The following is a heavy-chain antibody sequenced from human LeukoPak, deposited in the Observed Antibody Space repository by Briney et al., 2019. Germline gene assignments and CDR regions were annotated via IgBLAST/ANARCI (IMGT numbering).Heavy chain of an antibody. V-gene: IGHV3-43*02. CDR3: AKDIGEQWFFDY. D-gene: IGHD3-10*01. CDR1: GFTFDDSA. J-gene: IGHJ4*02. CDR2: ISGDGGST. Sequence: PGGSLRLSCATSGFTFDDSAMHWVRQAPGKGLEWVSLISGDGGSTYYAGSVKGRFTISRDNSKNSLYLQMNSLRTEDTALYYCAKDIGEQWFFDYWGQGTLVTVSS.